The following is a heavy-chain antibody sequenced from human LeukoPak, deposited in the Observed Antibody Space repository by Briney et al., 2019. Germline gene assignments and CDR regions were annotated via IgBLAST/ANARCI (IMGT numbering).Heavy chain of an antibody. CDR3: AREPLYCSGGSCYSDY. J-gene: IGHJ4*02. D-gene: IGHD2-15*01. V-gene: IGHV3-21*01. CDR2: ISSSSSYI. Sequence: GGSLRLSCAASGFTFSSYSMNWVRQAPGKGLEWVPSISSSSSYIYYADSVKGRFTISRDNAKNSLYLQMNSLRAEDTAVYYCAREPLYCSGGSCYSDYWGQGTLVTVSS. CDR1: GFTFSSYS.